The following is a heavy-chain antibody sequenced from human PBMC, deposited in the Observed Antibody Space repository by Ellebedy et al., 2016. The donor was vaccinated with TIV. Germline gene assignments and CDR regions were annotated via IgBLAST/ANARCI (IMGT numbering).Heavy chain of an antibody. Sequence: GESLKISXAASGFTFSSYAMSWVRQAPGKGLEWVSAISGSGGSTYYADPVKGRFTISRDNSKNTLYLQMNSLRAEDTAVYYCAKEGCSGGSCLSRPGGWGQGTLVTVSS. CDR2: ISGSGGST. D-gene: IGHD2-15*01. J-gene: IGHJ4*02. CDR3: AKEGCSGGSCLSRPGG. V-gene: IGHV3-23*01. CDR1: GFTFSSYA.